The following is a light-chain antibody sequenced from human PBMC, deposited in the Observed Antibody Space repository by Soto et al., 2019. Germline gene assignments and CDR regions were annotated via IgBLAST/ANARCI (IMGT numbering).Light chain of an antibody. CDR1: QSVSSSY. J-gene: IGKJ1*01. Sequence: IGLTQSASKVAVYPKKRDTLSCRASQSVSSSYLAWYQQKPGQAPRLLIYGASSRATGVPDRFSGSGSGTDFTLTISRLEPDDFAVYYCQQYGRSPRTFGQGTKLDIK. CDR3: QQYGRSPRT. V-gene: IGKV3-20*01. CDR2: GAS.